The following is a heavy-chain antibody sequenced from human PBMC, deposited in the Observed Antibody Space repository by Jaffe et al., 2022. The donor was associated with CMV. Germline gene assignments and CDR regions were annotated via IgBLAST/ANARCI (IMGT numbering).Heavy chain of an antibody. CDR2: IYYSGST. CDR3: ARLSVVAARPPGRAAAGQFDY. V-gene: IGHV4-39*01. CDR1: GGSISSSSYY. Sequence: QLQLQESGPGLVKPSETLSLTCTVSGGSISSSSYYWGWIRQPPGKGLEWIGSIYYSGSTYYNPSLKSRVTISVDTSKNQFSLKLSSVTAADTAVYYCARLSVVAARPPGRAAAGQFDYWGQGTLVTVSS. D-gene: IGHD6-6*01. J-gene: IGHJ4*02.